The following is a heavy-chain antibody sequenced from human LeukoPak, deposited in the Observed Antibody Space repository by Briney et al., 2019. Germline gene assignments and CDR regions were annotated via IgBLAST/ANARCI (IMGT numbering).Heavy chain of an antibody. CDR2: IYSSGST. CDR3: ARFTYTTRPSDV. D-gene: IGHD3-16*01. CDR1: GGSISGYY. V-gene: IGHV4-4*09. Sequence: PSETLSLTCSVSGGSISGYYWSWIRQPPGQTLEWIGYIYSSGSTNYNPSLQSRVTMSVDTSMNQFSLRVSSVTAADTAVYYCARFTYTTRPSDVWGKGTTVTVSS. J-gene: IGHJ6*04.